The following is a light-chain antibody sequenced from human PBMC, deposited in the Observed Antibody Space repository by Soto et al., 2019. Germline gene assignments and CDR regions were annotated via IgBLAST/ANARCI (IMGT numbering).Light chain of an antibody. CDR2: GNS. Sequence: QSVLTQPPSVSGPPGQGVTISCTGAASNIGAGNDGHWYHQLPGKPPKLLIYGNSNRPSGVPDRFSGSKSGTSASLAITGLQAEDEADYYCQSYDSSLSAPYVFGTGTKVTVL. CDR1: ASNIGAGND. CDR3: QSYDSSLSAPYV. V-gene: IGLV1-40*01. J-gene: IGLJ1*01.